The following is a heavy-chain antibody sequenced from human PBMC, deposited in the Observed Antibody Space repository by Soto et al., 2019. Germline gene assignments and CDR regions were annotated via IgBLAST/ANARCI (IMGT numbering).Heavy chain of an antibody. CDR1: GFTFSSYG. V-gene: IGHV3-33*01. CDR3: ARDFLRYFDWLNYYYYGMDV. CDR2: IWYDGSNK. Sequence: HPGGSLRLSCAASGFTFSSYGMHWVRQAPGKGLEWVAVIWYDGSNKYYADSVKGRFTISRDNSKNTLYLQMNSLRAEDTAVYYCARDFLRYFDWLNYYYYGMDVWGQGTTVTVSS. D-gene: IGHD3-9*01. J-gene: IGHJ6*02.